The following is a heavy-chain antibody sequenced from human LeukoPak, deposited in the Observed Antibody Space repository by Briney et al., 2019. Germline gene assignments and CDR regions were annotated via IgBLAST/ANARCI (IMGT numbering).Heavy chain of an antibody. CDR1: GGSFSGYY. CDR3: ARCTATDPYYYYYYMDV. Sequence: PSETLSLTCAVYGGSFSGYYWSWIRQPPGKGLEWIGYIYTSGSTNYNPSLKSRVTISVDTSKNQFSLKLSSVTAADTAVYYCARCTATDPYYYYYYMDVWGKGTTVTVSS. V-gene: IGHV4-4*09. CDR2: IYTSGST. J-gene: IGHJ6*03.